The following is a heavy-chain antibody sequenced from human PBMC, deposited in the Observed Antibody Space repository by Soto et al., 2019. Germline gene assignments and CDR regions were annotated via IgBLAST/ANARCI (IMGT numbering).Heavy chain of an antibody. D-gene: IGHD2-15*01. Sequence: ASVKVSCKASGYSFTDYHIHWVRQAPGQGLEWMGGIIPIFGTANYAQKFQGRVTITADESTSTAYMELSSLRSEDTAVYYCASGRGNEIVVVVAARYYFDYWGQGTLVTVSS. V-gene: IGHV1-69*13. CDR1: GYSFTDYH. CDR2: IIPIFGTA. CDR3: ASGRGNEIVVVVAARYYFDY. J-gene: IGHJ4*02.